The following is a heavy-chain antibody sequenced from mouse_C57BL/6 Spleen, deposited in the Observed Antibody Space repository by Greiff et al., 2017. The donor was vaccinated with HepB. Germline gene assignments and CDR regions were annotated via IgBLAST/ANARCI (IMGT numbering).Heavy chain of an antibody. V-gene: IGHV5-4*01. D-gene: IGHD2-4*01. CDR2: ISDGGSYT. Sequence: DVMLVESGGGLVKPGGSLKLSCAASGFTFSSYAMSWVRQTPEKRLEWVATISDGGSYTYYPDNVKGRFTISRDNAKNNLYLQMSHLKSEDTAMYYCARDGIYYDYKFADWGQGTLVTVSA. CDR1: GFTFSSYA. CDR3: ARDGIYYDYKFAD. J-gene: IGHJ3*01.